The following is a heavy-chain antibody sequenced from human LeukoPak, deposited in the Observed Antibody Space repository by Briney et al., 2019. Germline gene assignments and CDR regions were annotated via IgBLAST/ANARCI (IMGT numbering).Heavy chain of an antibody. CDR3: ARVGGYDSLDY. CDR1: GGSISSYY. Sequence: SETLSLTCTVSGGSISSYYWSWIRQPPGKGLEWIGYIYYSGSTNYNPSLKSRVTISVDTSKNQFSLKLSSVTAADTAVYYCARVGGYDSLDYWGQGTLVTVSS. J-gene: IGHJ4*02. V-gene: IGHV4-59*01. D-gene: IGHD5-12*01. CDR2: IYYSGST.